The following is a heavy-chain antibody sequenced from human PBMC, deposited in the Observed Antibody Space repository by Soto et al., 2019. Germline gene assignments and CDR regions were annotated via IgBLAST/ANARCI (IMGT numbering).Heavy chain of an antibody. CDR2: IFPNGNA. CDR1: GFTVSTNY. V-gene: IGHV3-66*01. D-gene: IGHD3-3*02. J-gene: IGHJ5*02. Sequence: EVQLMQSGGGLVQPGGSLRLSCAASGFTVSTNYMTWVRQAPGRGLEWVSLIFPNGNAYYADSVKGRFTISSDNTKNTLYLQMNSLRVEDTAVYYCSRDLDSISWGQGTLVTVSS. CDR3: SRDLDSIS.